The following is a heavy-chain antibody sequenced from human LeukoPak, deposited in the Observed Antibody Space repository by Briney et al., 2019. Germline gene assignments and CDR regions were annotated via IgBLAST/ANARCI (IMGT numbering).Heavy chain of an antibody. Sequence: PSETLSLTCTVSGGSISSSSYYWGWIRQPPGKGLEWIGSIYYSGSTYYNPSLKSRVTISVDTSKNQFSLKLSSVTAADTAVYYCARRGRITMVRGVIITREFWGQGTLVTVSS. V-gene: IGHV4-39*01. J-gene: IGHJ4*02. CDR1: GGSISSSSYY. D-gene: IGHD3-10*01. CDR2: IYYSGST. CDR3: ARRGRITMVRGVIITREF.